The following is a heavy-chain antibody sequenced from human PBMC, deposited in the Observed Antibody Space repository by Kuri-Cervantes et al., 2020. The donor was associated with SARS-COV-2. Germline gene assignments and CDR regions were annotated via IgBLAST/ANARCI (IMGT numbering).Heavy chain of an antibody. Sequence: SVKVSCKASGGTFSSYAISWVRQAPGQGLEWMGRISPIDGRANYAQKFQGRVTITADKSTSTAYMELRSLRSEDTAAYYCAREDCSSTSCYSEDWFEPWGQGTLVTVSS. CDR2: ISPIDGRA. D-gene: IGHD2-2*01. CDR1: GGTFSSYA. V-gene: IGHV1-69*04. CDR3: AREDCSSTSCYSEDWFEP. J-gene: IGHJ5*02.